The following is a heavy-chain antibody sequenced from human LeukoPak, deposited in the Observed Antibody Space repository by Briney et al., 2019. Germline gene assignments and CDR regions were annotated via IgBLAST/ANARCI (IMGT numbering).Heavy chain of an antibody. CDR3: ARVSCAISSCDYFDY. J-gene: IGHJ4*02. V-gene: IGHV4-59*01. Sequence: SETLSLTCTVSGGSISSYYWSWIRQPPGKGLEWIGYIYYIGSTNYNPSLKSRVTISVDTSKNQFSLRLSSVTAADTAVYYCARVSCAISSCDYFDYCGQGTLVTVSS. CDR1: GGSISSYY. CDR2: IYYIGST. D-gene: IGHD2-2*01.